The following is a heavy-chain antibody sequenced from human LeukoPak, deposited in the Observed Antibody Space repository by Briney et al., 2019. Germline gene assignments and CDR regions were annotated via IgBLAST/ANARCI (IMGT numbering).Heavy chain of an antibody. CDR3: ARDPFYDSTHYIVFGD. D-gene: IGHD3-22*01. CDR1: GFTFSTYS. CDR2: ISSSSSDI. J-gene: IGHJ4*02. Sequence: GGSLRLSCAASGFTFSTYSMNWVRQAPGKGLEWVSCISSSSSDIYYADSVKGRFTVSRDNAGNSLFLQMNSLRAEDTAVYYCARDPFYDSTHYIVFGDWGQGTLVTVSS. V-gene: IGHV3-21*01.